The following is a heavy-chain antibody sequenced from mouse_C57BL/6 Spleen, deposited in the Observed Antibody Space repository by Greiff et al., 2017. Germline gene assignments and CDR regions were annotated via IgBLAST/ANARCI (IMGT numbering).Heavy chain of an antibody. CDR1: GYTFTDYY. V-gene: IGHV1-26*01. CDR2: INPNNGGT. D-gene: IGHD1-1*01. J-gene: IGHJ3*01. CDR3: ARERHYYGSRAWFAY. Sequence: EVQLQQSGPELVKPGASVKISCKASGYTFTDYYMNWVKQSHGKSLEWIGDINPNNGGTSYNQKFKGKATLTVDKSSSTAYMELRSLTSEDSAVYYCARERHYYGSRAWFAYWGQGTLVTVSA.